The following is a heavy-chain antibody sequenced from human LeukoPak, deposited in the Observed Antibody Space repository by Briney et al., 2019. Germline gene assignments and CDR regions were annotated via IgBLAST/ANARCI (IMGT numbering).Heavy chain of an antibody. CDR1: GFTFSSYE. V-gene: IGHV3-48*03. CDR3: ARDKEGGGSTDYYHDAFDI. CDR2: ISSSGSII. J-gene: IGHJ3*02. Sequence: PGGSLRLSCAASGFTFSSYEMNWVRQAPGKGLEWVSYISSSGSIIYYADSLKGRFTISRDNAKNSLYLQMNSLGAEDTAVYYCARDKEGGGSTDYYHDAFDIWGQGTMVTVSS. D-gene: IGHD3-9*01.